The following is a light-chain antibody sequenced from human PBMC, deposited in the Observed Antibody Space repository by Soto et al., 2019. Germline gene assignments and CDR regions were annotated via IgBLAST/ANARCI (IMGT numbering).Light chain of an antibody. V-gene: IGKV3-15*01. CDR2: GAS. CDR3: QRYNNWPGDS. CDR1: QSVSSN. Sequence: EIVMTQSPATLSVSPGERATLSCRASQSVSSNLAWYQQKPGQAPRLLMYGASTRATGIPARFSGSGSGTDFTLTISSLQSADFAVYYCQRYNNWPGDSFGQGTRLEIK. J-gene: IGKJ5*01.